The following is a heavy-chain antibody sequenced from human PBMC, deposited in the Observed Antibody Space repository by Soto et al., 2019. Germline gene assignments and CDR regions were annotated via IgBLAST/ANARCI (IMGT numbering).Heavy chain of an antibody. CDR1: GYTFTSYD. V-gene: IGHV1-8*01. Sequence: GASLKVSCKASGYTFTSYDINWVRQATGQGLEWMGWMNPNSGNTGYAQKFQGRVTMTRNTSISTAYMELSSLRSEDTAVYYCARGQRGDTRYCTNGVCYRGSDYWGQGTLVPVSS. D-gene: IGHD2-8*01. CDR3: ARGQRGDTRYCTNGVCYRGSDY. CDR2: MNPNSGNT. J-gene: IGHJ4*02.